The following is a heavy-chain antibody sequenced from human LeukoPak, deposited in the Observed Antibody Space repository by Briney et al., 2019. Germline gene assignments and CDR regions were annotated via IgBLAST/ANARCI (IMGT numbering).Heavy chain of an antibody. Sequence: SVKVSCKASGYTFTGYYMHWVRQAPGQGLEWMGWNNPNSGGTNYAQKFQGRVTMTRDTSISTAYMELSRLRSDDTAVYYCARDGPYCSSTSCYFNWFDPWGQGTLVTVSS. CDR3: ARDGPYCSSTSCYFNWFDP. D-gene: IGHD2-2*01. V-gene: IGHV1-2*02. CDR1: GYTFTGYY. CDR2: NNPNSGGT. J-gene: IGHJ5*02.